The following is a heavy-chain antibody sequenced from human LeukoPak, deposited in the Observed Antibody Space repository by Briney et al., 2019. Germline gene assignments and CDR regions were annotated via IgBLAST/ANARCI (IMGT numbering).Heavy chain of an antibody. D-gene: IGHD3-9*01. CDR1: GGTFSSYA. J-gene: IGHJ6*02. Sequence: GASVKVSCKASGGTFSSYAISWVRQAPGQGLEWMGRIIPILGIANYAQKFQGRVTITADKSTSTAYMELSSLRSEDTAVYYCARADRLDYYYGMDVWDQGTTVTVSS. CDR3: ARADRLDYYYGMDV. CDR2: IIPILGIA. V-gene: IGHV1-69*04.